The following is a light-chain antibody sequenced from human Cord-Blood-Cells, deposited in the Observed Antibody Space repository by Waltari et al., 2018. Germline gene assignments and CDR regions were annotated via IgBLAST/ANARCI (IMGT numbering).Light chain of an antibody. CDR1: QSIRSW. CDR3: QQYNSYSQT. CDR2: EAS. Sequence: DIQMTQSPSTLSASVGDRVTITCRASQSIRSWLAWYQQKPGKAPKLRIYEASSVESGVPARFSGSGSETEFTLTISSLQPDDFATYYCQQYNSYSQTFGQGTKVEIK. J-gene: IGKJ1*01. V-gene: IGKV1-5*03.